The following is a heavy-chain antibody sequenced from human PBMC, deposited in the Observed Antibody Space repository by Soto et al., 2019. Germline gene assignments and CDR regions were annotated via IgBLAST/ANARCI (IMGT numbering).Heavy chain of an antibody. CDR2: IYYSGST. CDR1: GGSISSYY. Sequence: SSETLSLTCTVSGGSISSYYWSWIRQPPGKGLEWIGYIYYSGSTNYNPSLKSRVTISVDTSKNQFSLKLSSVTAADTAVYYCARDVYATYYYDSTGGWFDPWVQGTLVTVSS. J-gene: IGHJ5*02. CDR3: ARDVYATYYYDSTGGWFDP. V-gene: IGHV4-59*01. D-gene: IGHD3-22*01.